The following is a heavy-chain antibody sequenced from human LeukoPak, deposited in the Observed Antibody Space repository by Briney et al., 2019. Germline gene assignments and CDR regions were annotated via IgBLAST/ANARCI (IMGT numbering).Heavy chain of an antibody. CDR1: GFTFNGYA. CDR3: AKGPGAAVGKRYIQH. Sequence: GGSLRLSCAASGFTFNGYAMHWVRQAPGKGLEWVSLISWDSGNTYYADSVKGRFTISRDNSKNSLSLQMNSLRAEDTALYYCAKGPGAAVGKRYIQHWGQGTLVTVSS. D-gene: IGHD6-13*01. V-gene: IGHV3-43D*03. CDR2: ISWDSGNT. J-gene: IGHJ1*01.